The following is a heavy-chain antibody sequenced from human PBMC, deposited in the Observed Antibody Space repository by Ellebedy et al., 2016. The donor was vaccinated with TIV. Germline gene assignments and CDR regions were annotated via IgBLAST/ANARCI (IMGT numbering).Heavy chain of an antibody. CDR1: GFTVSSNY. CDR3: ARERYSSSWYLDY. CDR2: IYRCGST. D-gene: IGHD6-13*01. V-gene: IGHV3-66*01. Sequence: GESLKISCAASGFTVSSNYISWVRQAPGKGLEWVSVIYRCGSTYYADSVKGRFPLSRDNSKNTLYLQMSSLIAEDTAVYYCARERYSSSWYLDYWGQGTLVTVSS. J-gene: IGHJ4*02.